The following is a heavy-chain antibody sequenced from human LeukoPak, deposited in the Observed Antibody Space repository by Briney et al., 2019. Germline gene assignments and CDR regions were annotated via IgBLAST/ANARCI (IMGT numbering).Heavy chain of an antibody. Sequence: PSETLSLTCTVSGGSISSYYWSWIRQPAGKGLEWIGRIYTSGSTNYNPSLKSRVTMSVDTSKNQFSLKLSSVTAADTAVYYCASRYCSGGSCYSGAGGYWGQGTLVTVSS. J-gene: IGHJ4*02. CDR2: IYTSGST. CDR3: ASRYCSGGSCYSGAGGY. D-gene: IGHD2-15*01. V-gene: IGHV4-4*07. CDR1: GGSISSYY.